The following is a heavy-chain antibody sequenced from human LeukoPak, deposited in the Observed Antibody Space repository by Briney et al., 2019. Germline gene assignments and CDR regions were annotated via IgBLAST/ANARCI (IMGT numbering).Heavy chain of an antibody. V-gene: IGHV3-7*05. D-gene: IGHD6-19*01. CDR3: AGGQMFTSGGFDD. Sequence: PGGSLRLSCAASGFTFSSYWMSWVRQAPGKGLEWVANIKQDGSEKYYVDSVKGRFTISRDNAKNSLYLQMNSLRAEDTALYYCAGGQMFTSGGFDDWDQGTLVTVSS. J-gene: IGHJ4*02. CDR1: GFTFSSYW. CDR2: IKQDGSEK.